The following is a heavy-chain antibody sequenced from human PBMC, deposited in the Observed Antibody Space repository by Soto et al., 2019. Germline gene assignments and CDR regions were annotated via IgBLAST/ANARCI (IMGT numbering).Heavy chain of an antibody. CDR1: GFTFSAYT. Sequence: QVQLVESGGGVVQPGKSLRLSCAASGFTFSAYTMHWIRQPPGRALEWVAVISYDGTNNYYADSVKGRFTISRDNSKTTLYLQMNSLSADDTAVYYCARRTTVEFDYWGQGTLVTVSS. CDR3: ARRTTVEFDY. J-gene: IGHJ4*02. D-gene: IGHD4-4*01. V-gene: IGHV3-30-3*01. CDR2: ISYDGTNN.